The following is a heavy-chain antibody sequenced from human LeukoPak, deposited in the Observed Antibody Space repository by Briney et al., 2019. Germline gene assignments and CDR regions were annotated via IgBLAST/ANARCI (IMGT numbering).Heavy chain of an antibody. D-gene: IGHD3-22*01. J-gene: IGHJ4*02. Sequence: GGSLRLSCAASGFTFSSYWMSWVRQAPGKGLEWVANIKQDGSEKYYVDSVKGRFTISRDNAKNSLYLQMNSLRAEDTAVYYCARGRAYYYDSSGYSDYWGQGTLVTVSS. CDR3: ARGRAYYYDSSGYSDY. CDR1: GFTFSSYW. V-gene: IGHV3-7*01. CDR2: IKQDGSEK.